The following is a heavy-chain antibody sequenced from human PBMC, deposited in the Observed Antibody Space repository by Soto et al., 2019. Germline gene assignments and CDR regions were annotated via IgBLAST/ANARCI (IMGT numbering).Heavy chain of an antibody. D-gene: IGHD4-17*01. CDR1: GGSISSSSYY. J-gene: IGHJ4*02. Sequence: QLQLQESGPGLVKPSETLSLTCTVSGGSISSSSYYWGWIRQPPGKGLEWIGSIYYSGSTYYNPSLKSRVTIAVDTSKNQFSLKLSSVTAADTAVYYCARLPSYCDYLIDYWGQGTLVTVSS. V-gene: IGHV4-39*01. CDR2: IYYSGST. CDR3: ARLPSYCDYLIDY.